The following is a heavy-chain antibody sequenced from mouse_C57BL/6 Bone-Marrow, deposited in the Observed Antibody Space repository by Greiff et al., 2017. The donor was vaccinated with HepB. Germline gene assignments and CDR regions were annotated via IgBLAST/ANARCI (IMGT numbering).Heavy chain of an antibody. CDR2: IYPRSGNT. J-gene: IGHJ3*01. CDR1: GYTFTSYG. D-gene: IGHD2-4*01. V-gene: IGHV1-81*01. CDR3: ARYDYAVPFAY. Sequence: QVQLKGSGAELARPGASVKLSCKASGYTFTSYGISWVKQRTGQGLEWIGEIYPRSGNTYYNEKFKGKATLTADKSSSTAYMELRSLTSEDSAVYFCARYDYAVPFAYWGQGTLVTVSA.